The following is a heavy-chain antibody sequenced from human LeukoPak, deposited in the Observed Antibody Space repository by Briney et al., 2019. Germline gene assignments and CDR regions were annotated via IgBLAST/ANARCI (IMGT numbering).Heavy chain of an antibody. CDR3: ASSTLTSTWFDY. CDR2: LYTSGTT. CDR1: GGSITNYF. J-gene: IGHJ4*02. Sequence: PSETLSLTCTVSGGSITNYFWTWIRQSAGKGLKWIGRLYTSGTTNYNPSLKSRVTMSADTSKDQFSLKLKSLTAADTAVYYCASSTLTSTWFDYWGQGILVTVSS. D-gene: IGHD2-2*01. V-gene: IGHV4-4*07.